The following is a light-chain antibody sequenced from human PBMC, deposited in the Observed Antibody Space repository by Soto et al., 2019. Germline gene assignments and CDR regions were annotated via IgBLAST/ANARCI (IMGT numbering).Light chain of an antibody. J-gene: IGKJ1*01. CDR3: LQDYSYPRT. CDR1: QGIRDD. V-gene: IGKV1-6*01. Sequence: AIQMTQSPSSLSASIGDRITITCRASQGIRDDLGWYQQKPGKAPKLLIYAASSLQSGVPSRFSGSGSGTDFTLTISSLQPEAIATYYCLQDYSYPRTFGQGTRVEIK. CDR2: AAS.